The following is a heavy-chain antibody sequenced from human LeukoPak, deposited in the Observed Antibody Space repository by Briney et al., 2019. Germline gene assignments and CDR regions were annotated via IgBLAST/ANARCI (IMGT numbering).Heavy chain of an antibody. Sequence: PSETLSLTCSVSGDSVSRSDSYWDWIRQPPGKGLEWIGTIYYSGRTYYSPSLKSRVTMSVDPSKTQFSLNLRSVTAADTALYYCARRRYYDGSGYLEWGQGTLLSVSS. CDR1: GDSVSRSDSY. D-gene: IGHD3-22*01. CDR3: ARRRYYDGSGYLE. J-gene: IGHJ1*01. V-gene: IGHV4-39*01. CDR2: IYYSGRT.